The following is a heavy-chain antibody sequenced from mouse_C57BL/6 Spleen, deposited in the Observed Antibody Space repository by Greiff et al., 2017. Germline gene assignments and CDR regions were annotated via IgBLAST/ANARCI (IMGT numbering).Heavy chain of an antibody. CDR3: AGDRWFPWFAY. V-gene: IGHV12-3*01. CDR2: ITHSGET. D-gene: IGHD1-1*02. CDR1: GFPITSGYY. J-gene: IGHJ3*01. Sequence: VQLVESGPGLVKPSQSLFLTCSITGFPITSGYYWIWIRQSPGKPLEWMGYITHSGETFYNPSLQSPISITRETSKNQFFLQLNSVTTEDTAMYYCAGDRWFPWFAYWGQGTLVTVSA.